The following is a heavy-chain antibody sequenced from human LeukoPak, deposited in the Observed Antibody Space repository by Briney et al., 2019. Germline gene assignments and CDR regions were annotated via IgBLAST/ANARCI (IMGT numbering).Heavy chain of an antibody. CDR1: GFTFSDYH. CDR3: ARDPSLLSTFDY. CDR2: ISSSGSTI. Sequence: GGSLRLSCAASGFTFSDYHMSWIRQAPGKGLEWVSYISSSGSTIYYADSVKGRFTISRDNAKNSLYLQMNSLRAEDTAVYYCARDPSLLSTFDYWGQGTLVTVSS. V-gene: IGHV3-11*01. D-gene: IGHD5/OR15-5a*01. J-gene: IGHJ4*02.